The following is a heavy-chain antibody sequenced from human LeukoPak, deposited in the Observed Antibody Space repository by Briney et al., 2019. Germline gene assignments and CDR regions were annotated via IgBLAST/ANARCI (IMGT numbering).Heavy chain of an antibody. Sequence: SETLSLTCTVSGGSISSYYWSWIRQPPGKGLEWIGYIYYSGSTNYNPSLKSRVTISVDTSKNQFSLKLSSVTAADTAVYYCARGYYDSSGYYPNNFDYWGQGTLVTVSS. J-gene: IGHJ4*02. CDR3: ARGYYDSSGYYPNNFDY. V-gene: IGHV4-59*08. D-gene: IGHD3-22*01. CDR2: IYYSGST. CDR1: GGSISSYY.